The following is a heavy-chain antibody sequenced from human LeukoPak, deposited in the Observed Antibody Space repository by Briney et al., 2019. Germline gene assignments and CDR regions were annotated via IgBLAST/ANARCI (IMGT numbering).Heavy chain of an antibody. CDR2: IIPIFGTA. CDR3: ARGGGSYVSWFDP. CDR1: GYTFTSYD. D-gene: IGHD1-26*01. J-gene: IGHJ5*02. V-gene: IGHV1-69*05. Sequence: GASVKVSCKASGYTFTSYDINRVRQAPGQGLEWMGGIIPIFGTANYAQKFQGRVTITTDESTSTAYMELSSLRSEDTAVYYCARGGGSYVSWFDPWGQGTLVTVSS.